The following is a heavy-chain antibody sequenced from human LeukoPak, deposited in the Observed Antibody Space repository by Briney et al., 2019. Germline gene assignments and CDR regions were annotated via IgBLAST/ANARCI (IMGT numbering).Heavy chain of an antibody. V-gene: IGHV3-30*02. CDR3: AKDRYGDQNWFDP. J-gene: IGHJ5*02. Sequence: GGSLRLSCAASGYTFSSYGMHWVRQAPGKGLEWVAFIRYDGSNKYYADSVKGRFTISRDNSKNTLYLQMNSLRAEDTAVYYCAKDRYGDQNWFDPWGQGTLVTVSS. CDR1: GYTFSSYG. CDR2: IRYDGSNK. D-gene: IGHD4-17*01.